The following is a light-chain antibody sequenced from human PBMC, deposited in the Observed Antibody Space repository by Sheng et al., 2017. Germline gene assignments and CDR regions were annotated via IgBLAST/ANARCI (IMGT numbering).Light chain of an antibody. CDR2: GAS. CDR3: QQYGSSIQV. Sequence: EIVLTQSPGTLSLSPGERATLSCRASQSIGNRFVAWLQQKPGQAPRLLIYGASSRATDIPDRFSGSGSGTDFTLTISGLEPEDFAVYYCQQYGSSIQVFGQGTKVEIK. J-gene: IGKJ1*01. CDR1: QSIGNRF. V-gene: IGKV3-20*01.